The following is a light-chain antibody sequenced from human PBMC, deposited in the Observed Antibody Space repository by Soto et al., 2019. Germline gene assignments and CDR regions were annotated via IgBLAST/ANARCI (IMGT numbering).Light chain of an antibody. CDR3: HQYDNAPQT. Sequence: EIVLTQSPATLSLSPGERATLSCRASQSVSSYLAWYQQKPGQAPRLLIYDASNRATGIPDRFSGSGSGTDFSLTISRLEPEDFAVYYCHQYDNAPQTYVQGTK. V-gene: IGKV3-11*01. J-gene: IGKJ2*01. CDR1: QSVSSY. CDR2: DAS.